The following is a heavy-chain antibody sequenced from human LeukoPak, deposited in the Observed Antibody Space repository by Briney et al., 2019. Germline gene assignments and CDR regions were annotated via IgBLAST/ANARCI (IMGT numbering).Heavy chain of an antibody. CDR2: IGSSSSYI. CDR1: GFTFSSYS. Sequence: PGGSLRLSCAASGFTFSSYSMNWVRQAPGKGLEWVSSIGSSSSYIYYADSVKGRFTISRDNAKNSLYLQMNSLRAEDTAVYYCASPPLDYDSSGYYFYYYYGMDVWGQGTTVTVSS. CDR3: ASPPLDYDSSGYYFYYYYGMDV. V-gene: IGHV3-21*01. D-gene: IGHD3-22*01. J-gene: IGHJ6*02.